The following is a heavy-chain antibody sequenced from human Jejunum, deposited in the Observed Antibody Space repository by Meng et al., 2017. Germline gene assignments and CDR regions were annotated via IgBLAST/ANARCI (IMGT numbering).Heavy chain of an antibody. CDR1: GFTFSSKS. D-gene: IGHD5-18*01. J-gene: IGHJ4*02. Sequence: GGSLRLSCAASGFTFSSKSMNWVRQAPGKGLEWVSSISSGSRYIYYTDSVKGRFTISRDNARNSLFLQMNSLRAEDTAVYYCASRRVYSNYGYRELEFDYWGQGTLVTVSS. V-gene: IGHV3-21*01. CDR3: ASRRVYSNYGYRELEFDY. CDR2: ISSGSRYI.